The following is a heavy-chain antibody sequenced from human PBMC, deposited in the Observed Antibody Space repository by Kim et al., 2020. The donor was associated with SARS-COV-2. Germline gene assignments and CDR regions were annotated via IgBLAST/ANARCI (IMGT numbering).Heavy chain of an antibody. D-gene: IGHD6-13*01. Sequence: LKSRVTISGDKSKNQFSLKLSSVTAADTAVYYCARREVAAAGYYYYGMDVWGQGTTVTVSS. CDR3: ARREVAAAGYYYYGMDV. J-gene: IGHJ6*02. V-gene: IGHV4-4*02.